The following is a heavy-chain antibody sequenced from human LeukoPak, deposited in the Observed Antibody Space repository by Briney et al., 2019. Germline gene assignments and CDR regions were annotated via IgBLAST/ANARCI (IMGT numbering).Heavy chain of an antibody. J-gene: IGHJ4*02. CDR3: RGAGWFGGWPLDY. D-gene: IGHD3-10*01. V-gene: IGHV3-23*01. CDR1: GFTFSSYA. CDR2: ISGSGGST. Sequence: PGGSLRLSCAASGFTFSSYAMSWVRQAPGKGLEWVSAISGSGGSTYYADSVKGRFTISRDNSKNSLYLQMNSLRAEDTAVYYCRGAGWFGGWPLDYWGQGTLVTVSS.